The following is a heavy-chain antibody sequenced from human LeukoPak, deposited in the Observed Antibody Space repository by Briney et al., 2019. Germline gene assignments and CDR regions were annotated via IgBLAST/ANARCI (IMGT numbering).Heavy chain of an antibody. CDR3: ASSSWSNSDV. CDR1: GFTFSSYS. Sequence: GGSLRLSCAASGFTFSSYSMNWVRQAPGKGLEWVSSISSSSSYIYYADSVKGRFTSSRDNAKNSLYLQMNSLRAEDTAVYYCASSSWSNSDVWGQGTTVTVSS. CDR2: ISSSSSYI. D-gene: IGHD6-13*01. V-gene: IGHV3-21*01. J-gene: IGHJ6*02.